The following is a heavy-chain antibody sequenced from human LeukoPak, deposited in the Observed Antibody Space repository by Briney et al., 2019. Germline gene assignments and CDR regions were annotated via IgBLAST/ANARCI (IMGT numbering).Heavy chain of an antibody. Sequence: ASVKVSCKASGYTFTSYGISWVRQAPGQGLEWMGWISAYNGNTNYAQKLQGRVTMTTDTSTSTAYMELRSLRSDDTAVYYCARDRADVGYCGGDCYLVLPNWFDPWGQGTLVTVSS. D-gene: IGHD2-21*02. CDR3: ARDRADVGYCGGDCYLVLPNWFDP. V-gene: IGHV1-18*01. CDR1: GYTFTSYG. CDR2: ISAYNGNT. J-gene: IGHJ5*02.